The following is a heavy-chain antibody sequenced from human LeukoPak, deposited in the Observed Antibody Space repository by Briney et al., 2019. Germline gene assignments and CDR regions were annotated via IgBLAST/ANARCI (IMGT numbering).Heavy chain of an antibody. D-gene: IGHD1-1*01. J-gene: IGHJ4*02. Sequence: GGSLRLSCAASGFTFSGYWMHWVRQAPGKGLVWVSRINGDGSGTTYADPVKGRFTISRDNAKNTLYLQMNSLRAEDTALYYCARLRTTGTFDYWDQGTLVTVSS. V-gene: IGHV3-74*01. CDR2: INGDGSGT. CDR1: GFTFSGYW. CDR3: ARLRTTGTFDY.